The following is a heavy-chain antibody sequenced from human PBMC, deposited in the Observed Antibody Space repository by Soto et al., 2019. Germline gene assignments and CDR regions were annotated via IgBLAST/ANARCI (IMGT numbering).Heavy chain of an antibody. V-gene: IGHV1-24*01. Sequence: ASVKVSCKVSGYTLTELSMHWVRQAPGKGLEWMGGFDPEDGETIYAQKFQGRVTMTEDTSTDTAYMELSSLRSEDTAVYYCATSTSSSWYGWFDPWGQGTLVTVSS. CDR3: ATSTSSSWYGWFDP. J-gene: IGHJ5*02. D-gene: IGHD6-13*01. CDR2: FDPEDGET. CDR1: GYTLTELS.